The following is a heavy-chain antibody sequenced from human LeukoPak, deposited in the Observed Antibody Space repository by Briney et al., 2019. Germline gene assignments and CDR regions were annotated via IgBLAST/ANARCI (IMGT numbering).Heavy chain of an antibody. CDR1: GYTFTGYY. V-gene: IGHV1-2*02. D-gene: IGHD6-19*01. CDR3: ARAVAGTAPFDL. J-gene: IGHJ4*02. Sequence: ASVKVSCKASGYTFTGYYMHWVRQPPGQGLAGMGWINPNSDGTNYAQKVQCRVTMTRDTSISTAYMDLSRLRSDDTAVYYCARAVAGTAPFDLGGQRTLVTVSS. CDR2: INPNSDGT.